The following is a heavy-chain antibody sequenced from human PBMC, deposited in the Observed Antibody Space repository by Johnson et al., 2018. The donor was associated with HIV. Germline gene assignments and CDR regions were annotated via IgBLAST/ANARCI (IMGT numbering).Heavy chain of an antibody. J-gene: IGHJ3*02. CDR2: ISGSGGST. CDR3: VRDQGSGWPTNAFDI. CDR1: GFTVSSNY. D-gene: IGHD6-19*01. Sequence: MQLVESGGGLVQPGGSLRLSCAASGFTVSSNYMSWVRQAPGTGLEWVSVISGSGGSTYYADSVKGRFTISRDNSKNMTNLQRNGLGDEDTADYYCVRDQGSGWPTNAFDIWGRGTRVTVSS. V-gene: IGHV3-66*01.